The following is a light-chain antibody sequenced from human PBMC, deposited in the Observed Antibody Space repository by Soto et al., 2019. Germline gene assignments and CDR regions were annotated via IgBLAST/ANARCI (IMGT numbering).Light chain of an antibody. CDR2: EVS. J-gene: IGLJ2*01. CDR1: SSDVGGYNY. CDR3: SSYTSSSTPVV. Sequence: QSVLTQPASVSGSPGQSITISCTGTSSDVGGYNYVSWYQQHPGKAPKLMIYEVSNRPSGVSNRFSGSKSGNTASLTISGLQAEDEADYYCSSYTSSSTPVVFGGGTKGTVL. V-gene: IGLV2-14*01.